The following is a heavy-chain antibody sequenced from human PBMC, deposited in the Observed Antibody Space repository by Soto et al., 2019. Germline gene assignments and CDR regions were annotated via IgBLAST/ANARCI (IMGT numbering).Heavy chain of an antibody. CDR3: ARYSPPKKSFDSNPGWLDP. D-gene: IGHD2-21*01. V-gene: IGHV4-59*01. CDR1: GCSMCSYY. J-gene: IGHJ5*02. CDR2: VYDSGTS. Sequence: SETLSLTCTVSGCSMCSYYWTWVRQPPGKGLEWIGYVYDSGTSKYNASLESRITMSLDKSRNQFSLSLSYVTAADTAVYFCARYSPPKKSFDSNPGWLDPWGQGTLVTVSS.